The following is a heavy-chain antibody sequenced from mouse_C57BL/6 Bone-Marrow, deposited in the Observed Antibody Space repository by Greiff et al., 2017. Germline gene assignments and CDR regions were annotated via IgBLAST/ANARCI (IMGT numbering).Heavy chain of an antibody. CDR2: IDPSDSYT. CDR3: ASGGAWFAY. V-gene: IGHV1-59*01. Sequence: QVQLQQPGAELVRPGTSVKLSCKASGYTFTSYWMHWVKQRPGQGLEWIGVIDPSDSYTNYNQKFKGKATLTVDTSSSTAYMQLSRLTSEDSAVYYCASGGAWFAYWGQGTLVTVSA. J-gene: IGHJ3*01. CDR1: GYTFTSYW.